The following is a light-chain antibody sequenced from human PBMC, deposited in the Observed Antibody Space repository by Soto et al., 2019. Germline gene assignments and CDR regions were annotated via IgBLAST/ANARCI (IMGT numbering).Light chain of an antibody. CDR2: GAS. CDR1: QSVSSSY. CDR3: QQYGSSTLT. Sequence: EIVLTQSPGTLSLSPGERATLSCRASQSVSSSYLAWYQQKPGQAPRLLIYGASSRATGIPDRLSGSGSGTDFTLTISRLETEDFAVYYCQQYGSSTLTFGGGTKVDIX. V-gene: IGKV3-20*01. J-gene: IGKJ4*01.